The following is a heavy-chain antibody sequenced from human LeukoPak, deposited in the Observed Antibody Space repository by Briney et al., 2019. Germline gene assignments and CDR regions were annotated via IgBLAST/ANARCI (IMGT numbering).Heavy chain of an antibody. CDR1: GGSISSYY. CDR2: VSYSGNT. J-gene: IGHJ4*02. D-gene: IGHD5-18*01. V-gene: IGHV4-59*12. CDR3: ARVGRGYSYGYVAY. Sequence: SETLSLTCTVSGGSISSYYCSWIRQPPGKRLEWIGYVSYSGNTNYNSSLKSRVTISVDTSKNQFSLKLSSVTAADTAVYYCARVGRGYSYGYVAYWGQGTLVTVSS.